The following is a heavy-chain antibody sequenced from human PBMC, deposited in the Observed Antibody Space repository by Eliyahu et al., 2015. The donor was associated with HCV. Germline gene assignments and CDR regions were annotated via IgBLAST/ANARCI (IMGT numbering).Heavy chain of an antibody. V-gene: IGHV3-33*01. Sequence: QVQLVESGGGVVQPGRSLXLSCAASGFTFXSXGMRWVRQAPGKGXEWVAVIWYDGSNKYYADSVKGRFTISRDNSKNTLYLQMNSLRAEDTAVYYCARDFMRLGTANYYYYGMDVWGQGTTVTVSS. CDR3: ARDFMRLGTANYYYYGMDV. CDR2: IWYDGSNK. J-gene: IGHJ6*02. CDR1: GFTFXSXG. D-gene: IGHD3-16*01.